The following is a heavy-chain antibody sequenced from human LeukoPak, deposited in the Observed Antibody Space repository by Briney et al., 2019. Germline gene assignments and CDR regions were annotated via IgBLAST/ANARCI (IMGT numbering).Heavy chain of an antibody. J-gene: IGHJ6*02. V-gene: IGHV3-9*01. CDR1: GFTFDDYA. CDR2: ISWNSGSI. CDR3: AKARGIAVAGTNYGMDV. D-gene: IGHD6-19*01. Sequence: GGSLRLSCAASGFTFDDYAMHWVRQAPGKGLEWVSGISWNSGSIGYADSVKGRFTISRDNAKNSLYLQMNSLRAEDTALYYCAKARGIAVAGTNYGMDVWGQGTTVTVSS.